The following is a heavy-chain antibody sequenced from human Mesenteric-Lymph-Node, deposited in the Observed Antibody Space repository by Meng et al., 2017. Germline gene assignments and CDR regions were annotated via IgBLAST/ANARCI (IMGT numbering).Heavy chain of an antibody. Sequence: ASVKVSCKASGYTFTSYDINWVRQATGQGLEWMGWMNPNSGNTGYAQKFQGRVTMTTDTSTNTAYVELRSLTSDDTAMYYCARAETLYYYDDSGYFPGAFDIWGQGTLVTVSS. D-gene: IGHD3-22*01. CDR2: MNPNSGNT. J-gene: IGHJ3*02. CDR3: ARAETLYYYDDSGYFPGAFDI. V-gene: IGHV1-8*01. CDR1: GYTFTSYD.